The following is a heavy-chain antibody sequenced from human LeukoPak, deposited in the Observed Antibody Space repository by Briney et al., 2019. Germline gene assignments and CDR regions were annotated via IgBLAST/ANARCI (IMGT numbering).Heavy chain of an antibody. J-gene: IGHJ4*02. V-gene: IGHV4-59*01. Sequence: SETLSLTCAVYGGSFSGYYWTWIRQPPGKGLEWIGYIYYSGSTNYNPSLKSRVTISVDTSKNQFSLKLSSVTAADTAIYYCARERSYIYGRGYDYWGQGALVTVSS. CDR3: ARERSYIYGRGYDY. CDR1: GGSFSGYY. CDR2: IYYSGST. D-gene: IGHD5-18*01.